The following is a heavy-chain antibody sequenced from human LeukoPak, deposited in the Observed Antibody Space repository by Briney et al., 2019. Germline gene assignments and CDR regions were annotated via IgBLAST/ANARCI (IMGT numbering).Heavy chain of an antibody. V-gene: IGHV3-30*02. CDR2: IRYDGNKK. J-gene: IGHJ5*02. D-gene: IGHD3-3*01. CDR1: GFTFSSYG. CDR3: AKDLVIIHRNWFDP. Sequence: GGSLRLSCAASGFTFSSYGLHWVRQAPGKGLEWVAFIRYDGNKKYSADSVKGRFTISRDNSKNTLYLQMNSLRAEDTAVYYCAKDLVIIHRNWFDPWGQGTLVTVSS.